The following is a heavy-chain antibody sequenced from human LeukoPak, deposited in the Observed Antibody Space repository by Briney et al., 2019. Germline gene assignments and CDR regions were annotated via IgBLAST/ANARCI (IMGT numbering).Heavy chain of an antibody. V-gene: IGHV4-39*07. CDR1: GGSISSSSNY. D-gene: IGHD3-9*01. Sequence: PSETLSLTCTVSGGSISSSSNYWGWIRQPPGKGLDWIGNIYHSGNTYYNPSLKSRVTISVDTSKNQFSLKLSSVTAADTAVYYCARTDYDILTGLFDPWGQGTLVTVSS. J-gene: IGHJ5*02. CDR2: IYHSGNT. CDR3: ARTDYDILTGLFDP.